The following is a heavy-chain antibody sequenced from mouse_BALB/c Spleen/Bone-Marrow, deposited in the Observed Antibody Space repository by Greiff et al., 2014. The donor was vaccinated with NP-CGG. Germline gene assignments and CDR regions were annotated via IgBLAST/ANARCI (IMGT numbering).Heavy chain of an antibody. V-gene: IGHV7-3*02. CDR2: IRNKANGYTT. CDR1: GFTFTDYH. J-gene: IGHJ2*01. Sequence: EVNVVESGGGLVQPGGSLRLSCATSGFTFTDYHMSWIRQPPGKALEWLGFIRNKANGYTTEYSASVKGRFTISRDNSQSILYLQMNTLRAEVSATYYCARDRGLLRFDYWGQGTTLTVSS. D-gene: IGHD2-3*01. CDR3: ARDRGLLRFDY.